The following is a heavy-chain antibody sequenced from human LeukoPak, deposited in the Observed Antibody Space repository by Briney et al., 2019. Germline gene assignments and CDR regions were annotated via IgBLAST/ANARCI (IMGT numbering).Heavy chain of an antibody. D-gene: IGHD5-24*01. CDR3: ARGLVEMATIYFDY. CDR1: GFTFSSYA. CDR2: ISSNGGST. V-gene: IGHV3-64D*06. J-gene: IGHJ4*02. Sequence: PGGSLRLSCSASGFTFSSYAMHWVRQAPGKGLEYVSAISSNGGSTYYADSVKGRFTISRDNSENTLYLQMNSLRAEDTAVYYCARGLVEMATIYFDYWGQGTLVTVSS.